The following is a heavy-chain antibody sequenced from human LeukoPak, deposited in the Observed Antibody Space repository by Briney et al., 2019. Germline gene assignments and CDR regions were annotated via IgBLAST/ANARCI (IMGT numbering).Heavy chain of an antibody. J-gene: IGHJ4*02. CDR1: GFTFSNAW. CDR2: IKSKYDGGTT. D-gene: IGHD6-13*01. Sequence: GGSLRLSCVASGFTFSNAWKSWVRQAPGKGLEWVGRIKSKYDGGTTDYAAPVKGRFTISRDDSKNTVYLQMNSLKPEDTAVYYCATHKTRGSWGYWGQGTLVIVSS. CDR3: ATHKTRGSWGY. V-gene: IGHV3-15*01.